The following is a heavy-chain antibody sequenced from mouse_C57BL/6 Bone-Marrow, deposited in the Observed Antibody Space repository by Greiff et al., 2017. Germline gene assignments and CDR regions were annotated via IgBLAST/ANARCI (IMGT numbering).Heavy chain of an antibody. CDR3: ARDSVWLLGDY. D-gene: IGHD2-3*01. V-gene: IGHV5-4*01. CDR2: ISDGGSYT. Sequence: EVKVVESGGGLVKPGGSLKLSCAASGFTFSSYAMSWVRQTPEKRLEWVATISDGGSYTYYPDNVKGRFTISRDNAKNNLYLQMSHLKSEDTAMYYCARDSVWLLGDYWGQGTTLTVSS. CDR1: GFTFSSYA. J-gene: IGHJ2*01.